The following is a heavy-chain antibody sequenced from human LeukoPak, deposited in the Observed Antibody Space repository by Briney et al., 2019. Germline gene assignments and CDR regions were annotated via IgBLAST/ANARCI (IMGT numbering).Heavy chain of an antibody. CDR1: GFTFDDYA. CDR2: ISGDGGST. Sequence: PGGSLRLSCAASGFTFDDYAMHWVRQAPGKGLEWVSLISGDGGSTHYADSVKGRFTISSDNSKHSLYLQMNNLRTEDTALYYCAKGKKSYYYYMDVWGKGTTVTVPS. J-gene: IGHJ6*03. CDR3: AKGKKSYYYYMDV. V-gene: IGHV3-43*02.